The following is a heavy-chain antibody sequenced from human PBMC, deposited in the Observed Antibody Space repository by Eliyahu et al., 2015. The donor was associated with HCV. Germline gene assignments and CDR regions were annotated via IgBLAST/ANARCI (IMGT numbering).Heavy chain of an antibody. D-gene: IGHD1-26*01. CDR2: ISGSGGST. V-gene: IGHV3-23*01. Sequence: EVQLLESGGGLVQPGGSLRLSCAASGFXFSSYAMXWVRQAPGKGLEWVSAISGSGGSTYYADSVKGRFTISRDNSKNTLYLQMNSLRAEDTAVYYCAKGSYSGSYYFDYWGQGTLVTVSS. CDR3: AKGSYSGSYYFDY. J-gene: IGHJ4*02. CDR1: GFXFSSYA.